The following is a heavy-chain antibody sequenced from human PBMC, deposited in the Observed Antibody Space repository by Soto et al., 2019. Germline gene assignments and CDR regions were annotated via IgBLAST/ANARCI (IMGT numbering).Heavy chain of an antibody. V-gene: IGHV3-33*01. Sequence: QAQLVESGGGVVQPGKSLRLSCAASGFTFSSYGMHWVRQAPGKGLEWVAVIWYDGSNNYYADSVKGRFTISRDNSKNTLDLQMNSLRAEDTAVYYCARDAVLRFPRNAFDIWGQGTMVTVSS. D-gene: IGHD3-3*01. CDR2: IWYDGSNN. CDR1: GFTFSSYG. CDR3: ARDAVLRFPRNAFDI. J-gene: IGHJ3*02.